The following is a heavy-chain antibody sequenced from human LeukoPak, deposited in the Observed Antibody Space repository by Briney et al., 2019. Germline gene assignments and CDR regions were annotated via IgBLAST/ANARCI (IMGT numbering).Heavy chain of an antibody. Sequence: GASVKVSCKTSGYTFTGYYMHWARQAPGQGLEWMGWINPNSGGTNYAQKFQGRVTMTRDTSISTAYMELSSLRSEDTAVYYCARSSGSYLAVYYYYYYMDVWGKGTTVTISS. CDR2: INPNSGGT. J-gene: IGHJ6*03. V-gene: IGHV1-2*02. CDR1: GYTFTGYY. CDR3: ARSSGSYLAVYYYYYYMDV. D-gene: IGHD3-10*01.